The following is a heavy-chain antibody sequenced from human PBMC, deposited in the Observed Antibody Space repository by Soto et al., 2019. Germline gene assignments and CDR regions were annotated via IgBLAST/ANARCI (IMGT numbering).Heavy chain of an antibody. CDR3: ARDQHYYGSGTMDV. CDR1: GGSISSGGYY. V-gene: IGHV4-31*03. J-gene: IGHJ6*02. Sequence: QVQLQESGPRLVKPSQTLSLTCTVSGGSISSGGYYWSWIRQHPAKGLEWVGYISYSGNTYYNPSLKSRLTISVDTSKNQCSLKLSSVTAADTAIYYCARDQHYYGSGTMDVWGQGTTVTVSS. CDR2: ISYSGNT. D-gene: IGHD3-10*01.